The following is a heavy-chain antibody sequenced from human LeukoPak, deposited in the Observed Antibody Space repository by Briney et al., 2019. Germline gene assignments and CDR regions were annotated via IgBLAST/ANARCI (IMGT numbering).Heavy chain of an antibody. J-gene: IGHJ4*02. D-gene: IGHD3-22*01. CDR3: ARDLDLYVSSGYFYRFDY. V-gene: IGHV3-66*01. Sequence: SLRPSCAPSGFTASSNYTSWVRQPPGEGLEWVSVIYRGVSTYYAASVKCRFTISRDNSKNTLYLQMNGLRAEDTVVYYCARDLDLYVSSGYFYRFDYWGEGGLVTVSS. CDR2: IYRGVST. CDR1: GFTASSNY.